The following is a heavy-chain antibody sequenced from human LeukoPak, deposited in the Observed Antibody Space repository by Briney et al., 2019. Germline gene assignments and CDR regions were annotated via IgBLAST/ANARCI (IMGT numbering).Heavy chain of an antibody. Sequence: GGSLRLSCAASGFTFSSYAMTWVRQATGKGLEWVSTVSGSGGSTYYADSVKGRFTISRDNSKNTLYLQMNSLRAEDTAVYYCAKQVATVGSDFDYWGQGTLVTVSS. CDR1: GFTFSSYA. D-gene: IGHD5-12*01. CDR2: VSGSGGST. CDR3: AKQVATVGSDFDY. J-gene: IGHJ4*02. V-gene: IGHV3-23*01.